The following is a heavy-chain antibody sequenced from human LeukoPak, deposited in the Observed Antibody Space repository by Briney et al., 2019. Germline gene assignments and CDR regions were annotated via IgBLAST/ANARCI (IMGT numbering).Heavy chain of an antibody. CDR2: ISGDSSYI. J-gene: IGHJ3*01. CDR3: ARRTNNAFDV. Sequence: GGSLRLSCAASGFIFSTYSINWVRQAPGKGLEWVSSISGDSSYIYYADSVKGRFTISRDNAKNSLYLQMNSLRAEDTAVYYCARRTNNAFDVWGQGTMVTFSS. V-gene: IGHV3-21*01. D-gene: IGHD2/OR15-2a*01. CDR1: GFIFSTYS.